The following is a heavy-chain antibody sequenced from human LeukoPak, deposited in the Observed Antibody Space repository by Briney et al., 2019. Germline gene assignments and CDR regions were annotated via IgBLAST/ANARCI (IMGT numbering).Heavy chain of an antibody. CDR2: IKEDGSEK. J-gene: IGHJ3*02. CDR1: GFSFSNYW. V-gene: IGHV3-7*01. CDR3: AGQGI. Sequence: GGPLRLSCAASGFSFSNYWMTWVRQAPGKGLEWVANIKEDGSEKHYVDSVKGRFAISRDNAKNSLYLQMSSLRAEDTAMYYCAGQGIWGQGTVVTVSS.